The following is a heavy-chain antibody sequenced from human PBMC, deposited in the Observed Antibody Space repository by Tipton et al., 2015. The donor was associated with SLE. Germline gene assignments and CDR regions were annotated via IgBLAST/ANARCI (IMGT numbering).Heavy chain of an antibody. CDR2: IYYSGST. V-gene: IGHV4-31*03. CDR3: ARGSSYYVY. Sequence: LRLSCSVSGGSISSGGYYWSWIRQHPGKGLEWIGYIYYSGSTNYNPSLKSRVTISVDTSKNQFSLKVSSVTAADTAVYYCARGSSYYVYWGQGTLVTVSS. CDR1: GGSISSGGYY. D-gene: IGHD1-26*01. J-gene: IGHJ4*02.